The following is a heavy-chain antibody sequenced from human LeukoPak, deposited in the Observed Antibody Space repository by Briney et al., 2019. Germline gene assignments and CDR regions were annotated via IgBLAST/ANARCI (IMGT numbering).Heavy chain of an antibody. D-gene: IGHD3-16*02. Sequence: SETLSLTCTVSGGSISSNTYYWGWIRQPPGKGLEWIGSIHYSGNTYYNVSLKSRVTISVDTSKNQFSLKLSSVTAADTAVYYCARGSWDYVWGSYRSSFDYWGQGTLVTVSS. CDR1: GGSISSNTYY. V-gene: IGHV4-39*07. J-gene: IGHJ4*02. CDR2: IHYSGNT. CDR3: ARGSWDYVWGSYRSSFDY.